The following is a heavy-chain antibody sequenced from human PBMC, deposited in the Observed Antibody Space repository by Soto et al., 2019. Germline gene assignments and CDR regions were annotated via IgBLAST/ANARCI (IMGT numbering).Heavy chain of an antibody. Sequence: TLSLTCTVSGGSISSYYWSWIRQPPGKALEWLALIYWDDDKRYSPSLKSRLTITKDTSKNQVVLTMTNMDPADKATYFCELRTTKVTWWFEPWCQGTLVTVSS. D-gene: IGHD4-17*01. CDR2: IYWDDDK. V-gene: IGHV2-5*08. CDR1: GGSISSYYW. J-gene: IGHJ5*02. CDR3: ELRTTKVTWWFEP.